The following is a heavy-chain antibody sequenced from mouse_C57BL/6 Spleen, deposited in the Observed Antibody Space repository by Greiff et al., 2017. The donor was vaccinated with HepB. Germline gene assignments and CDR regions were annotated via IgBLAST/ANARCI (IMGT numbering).Heavy chain of an antibody. CDR3: ARGPTGTGYAMDY. D-gene: IGHD4-1*02. J-gene: IGHJ4*01. CDR1: GYAFSSSW. CDR2: IYPGDGDT. Sequence: VQLQQSGPELVKPGASVKISCKASGYAFSSSWMNWVKQRPGKGLEWIGRIYPGDGDTNYNGKFKGKATLTADKSSSTAYMQLSSLTSEDSAVYFCARGPTGTGYAMDYWGQGTSVTVSS. V-gene: IGHV1-82*01.